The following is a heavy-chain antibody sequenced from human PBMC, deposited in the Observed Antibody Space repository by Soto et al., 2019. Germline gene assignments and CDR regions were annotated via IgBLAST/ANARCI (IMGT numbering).Heavy chain of an antibody. J-gene: IGHJ4*02. CDR3: ARARRIAARPPPNIYYFDY. D-gene: IGHD6-6*01. V-gene: IGHV1-8*01. CDR1: GYTFTSYD. Sequence: ASVKVSCKASGYTFTSYDINWVRQATGQGLEWMGWMNPNSGNTGYAQKFQGRVTMTRNTSIGTAYMELSSLRSEDTAVYYCARARRIAARPPPNIYYFDYWGQGTLVTVSS. CDR2: MNPNSGNT.